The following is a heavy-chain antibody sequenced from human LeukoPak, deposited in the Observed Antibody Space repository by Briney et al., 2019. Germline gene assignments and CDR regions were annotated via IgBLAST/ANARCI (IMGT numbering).Heavy chain of an antibody. CDR2: INQDGSEK. CDR1: GFTFRNYW. CDR3: ASVSYYAMDV. D-gene: IGHD5/OR15-5a*01. J-gene: IGHJ6*02. Sequence: GGSLRLSCAASGFTFRNYWMGWVRQAPGKGLEWVANINQDGSEKNYVDSVKGRFTISRDNAENSLNLQMNSLRAEDTAVYYCASVSYYAMDVWGRGTTVIVSS. V-gene: IGHV3-7*03.